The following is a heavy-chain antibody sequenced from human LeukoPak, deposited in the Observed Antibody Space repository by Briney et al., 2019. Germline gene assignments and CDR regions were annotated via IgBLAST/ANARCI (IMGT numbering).Heavy chain of an antibody. D-gene: IGHD3-22*01. J-gene: IGHJ4*02. V-gene: IGHV1-2*02. Sequence: ASVKVSCKASGYIFTDYYIHWVRQAPGQGLGWMGWINPNSGGTNFAQKFQGRVTMTRDTSISTAYMELNWLRFDDTAMYYCARDQFPTWKHSSGTECWGQGTLVTVSS. CDR1: GYIFTDYY. CDR3: ARDQFPTWKHSSGTEC. CDR2: INPNSGGT.